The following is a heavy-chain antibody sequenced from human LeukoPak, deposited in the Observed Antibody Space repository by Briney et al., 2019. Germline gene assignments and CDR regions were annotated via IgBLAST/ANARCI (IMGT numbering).Heavy chain of an antibody. V-gene: IGHV1-2*02. D-gene: IGHD2-15*01. Sequence: GASVKVSCKASGYTFTGYYMHWVRQAPGQGLEWMGWINPNSGGTNYAQKFQGRFTMTRDTSISTAYMELSRLRSDDTAVYYCARYRPRMNWFDPWGQGTLVTVSS. CDR1: GYTFTGYY. CDR2: INPNSGGT. J-gene: IGHJ5*02. CDR3: ARYRPRMNWFDP.